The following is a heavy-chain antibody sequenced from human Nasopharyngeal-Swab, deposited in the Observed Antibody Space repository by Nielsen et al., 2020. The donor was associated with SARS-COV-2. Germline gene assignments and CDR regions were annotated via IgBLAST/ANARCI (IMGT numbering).Heavy chain of an antibody. Sequence: GGSLRLSCAASKFTFSSYVMHWVRQAPGKGLEWVAVISNDGSEKYYAESVKVRLTISRDNSKNTLYLQMNSLRAEDTAVYYCTRGYGGNSEVDAFDIWGQGTMVTVSS. J-gene: IGHJ3*02. CDR3: TRGYGGNSEVDAFDI. CDR2: ISNDGSEK. V-gene: IGHV3-30*04. CDR1: KFTFSSYV. D-gene: IGHD4-23*01.